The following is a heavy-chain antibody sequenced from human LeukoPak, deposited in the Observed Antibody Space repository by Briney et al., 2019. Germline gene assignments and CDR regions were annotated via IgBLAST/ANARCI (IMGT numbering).Heavy chain of an antibody. CDR3: AKHGSVVALVIEH. D-gene: IGHD5/OR15-5a*01. CDR2: IYYSGTT. CDR1: GGSANSRDYY. J-gene: IGHJ5*02. V-gene: IGHV4-39*01. Sequence: SETLSLTCTVSGGSANSRDYYLVWIRQPPGKGLEWIASIYYSGTTYYNPSLKSRITMSVDTSKNDFSLKLSSVTAADTAVYFCAKHGSVVALVIEHWGQGALVTVS.